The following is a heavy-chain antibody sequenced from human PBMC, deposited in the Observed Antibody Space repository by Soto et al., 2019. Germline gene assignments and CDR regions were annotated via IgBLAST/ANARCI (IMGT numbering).Heavy chain of an antibody. CDR1: GVSISSYY. CDR2: IYYSGST. D-gene: IGHD6-13*01. Sequence: PSETLSLTCTVSGVSISSYYWSWIRHPPGKGLEWIGYIYYSGSTNYNPSLKSRVTISVDTSKNQFSLKLSSVTAADTAVYYCARGPDSSSWYAEYNWFDPWGQGTLVTVS. CDR3: ARGPDSSSWYAEYNWFDP. V-gene: IGHV4-59*01. J-gene: IGHJ5*02.